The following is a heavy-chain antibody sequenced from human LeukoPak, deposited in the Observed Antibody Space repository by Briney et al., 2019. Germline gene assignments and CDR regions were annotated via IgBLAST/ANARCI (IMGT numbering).Heavy chain of an antibody. Sequence: SETLSLTCAVYGGSFSGYYWSWIRQPPGEGLGWIGEINHSGSTNYNPSLKSRVTISVDTSKNQFSLKLSSVTAADTAVYYCAREPNWGFDAFDIWGQGTMVTVSS. CDR3: AREPNWGFDAFDI. J-gene: IGHJ3*02. CDR2: INHSGST. D-gene: IGHD7-27*01. V-gene: IGHV4-34*01. CDR1: GGSFSGYY.